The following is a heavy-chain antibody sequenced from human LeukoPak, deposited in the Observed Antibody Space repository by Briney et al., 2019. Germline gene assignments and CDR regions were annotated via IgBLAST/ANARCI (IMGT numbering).Heavy chain of an antibody. CDR1: GGTFSSYA. CDR2: IIPIFGTA. J-gene: IGHJ4*02. D-gene: IGHD6-6*01. CDR3: ARGFGAARRDRSGVALGY. V-gene: IGHV1-69*13. Sequence: SVKVSCKASGGTFSSYAISWVRQAPGQGLEWMGGIIPIFGTANYAQKFQGRVTITADESTSTVYMELSSLRSEDTAVYYCARGFGAARRDRSGVALGYWGQGTLVTVSS.